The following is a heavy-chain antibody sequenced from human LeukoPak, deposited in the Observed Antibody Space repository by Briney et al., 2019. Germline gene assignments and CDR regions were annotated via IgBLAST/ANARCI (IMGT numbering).Heavy chain of an antibody. V-gene: IGHV3-48*02. CDR1: GFIFSSYS. CDR2: ISSGGSTI. J-gene: IGHJ4*02. Sequence: GGSLRLSCATSGFIFSSYSMNWVRQAPGKGLVWVAYISSGGSTIYYADSVRGRFTISRDSARNSLYPQMDSLRDEDTAVYYCARDETGVGSGGIDFWGQGTLVTVSS. D-gene: IGHD2-8*02. CDR3: ARDETGVGSGGIDF.